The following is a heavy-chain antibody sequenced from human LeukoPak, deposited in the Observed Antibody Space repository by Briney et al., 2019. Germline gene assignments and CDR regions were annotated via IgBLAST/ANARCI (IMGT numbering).Heavy chain of an antibody. D-gene: IGHD5-18*01. CDR3: ARAGYSYGTGYYFDY. CDR1: SCSIISYY. Sequence: KPSETLSLTCTVSSCSIISYYWSWIRLPPGQGLEWFVYLYYTGANYHHPSLTSRVTISLGTSKNQFSLKLSAVTAADAAVYYCARAGYSYGTGYYFDYWGQGALVTVSS. CDR2: LYYTGAN. J-gene: IGHJ4*02. V-gene: IGHV4-59*01.